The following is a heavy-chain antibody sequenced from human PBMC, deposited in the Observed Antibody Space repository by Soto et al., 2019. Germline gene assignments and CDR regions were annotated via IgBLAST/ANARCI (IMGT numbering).Heavy chain of an antibody. J-gene: IGHJ4*02. Sequence: SETLSLTCTVSGGPVINGDSYLNWIRQHPEKGLEWMGYINYRGTTNYNAALKSRILISVDTSKNQFSLRLTSVTAADSAVYYCARDAPGAAPYWGQGTLVTVSS. V-gene: IGHV4-31*03. CDR1: GGPVINGDSY. D-gene: IGHD6-13*01. CDR2: INYRGTT. CDR3: ARDAPGAAPY.